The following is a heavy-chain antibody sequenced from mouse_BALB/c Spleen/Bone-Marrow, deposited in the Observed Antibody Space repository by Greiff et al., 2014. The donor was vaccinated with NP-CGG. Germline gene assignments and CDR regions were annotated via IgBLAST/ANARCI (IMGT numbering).Heavy chain of an antibody. D-gene: IGHD4-1*01. V-gene: IGHV5-9-1*01. J-gene: IGHJ2*01. CDR3: ARQENWALDY. CDR1: RFTFSNYA. CDR2: ISSGGSYT. Sequence: DVMLVESGGGLVEPGGSLKLSCAASRFTFSNYAMSWVRQTPEKRLEWVATISSGGSYTYYPDSVKGRFTISRDNAQNTLYLQMSSLRSEDTAMYFCARQENWALDYWGQGTTLTVSS.